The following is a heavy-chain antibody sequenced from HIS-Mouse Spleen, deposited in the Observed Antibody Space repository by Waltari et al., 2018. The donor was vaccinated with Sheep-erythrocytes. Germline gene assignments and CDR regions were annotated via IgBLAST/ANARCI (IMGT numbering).Heavy chain of an antibody. V-gene: IGHV3-23*01. CDR3: AKRRTGDGGLDY. J-gene: IGHJ4*02. D-gene: IGHD7-27*01. CDR1: GFTFSSDA. Sequence: EVQLLESGGGLVQPGGSLRLSCAASGFTFSSDAMSWVRQAPGKGLEWVSAIRGSGGSTYYADSVKGRFTISRDNSKNTLYLQMNSLRAEDTAVYYCAKRRTGDGGLDYWGQGTLVTVSS. CDR2: IRGSGGST.